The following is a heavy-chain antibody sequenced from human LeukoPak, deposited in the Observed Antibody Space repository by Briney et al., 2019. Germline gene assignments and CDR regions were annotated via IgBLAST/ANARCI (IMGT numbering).Heavy chain of an antibody. J-gene: IGHJ4*02. CDR3: ARGAPPQN. Sequence: SSETLSLTCTVSGGSISSSSYYWGWIRQPPGKGLEWIGSVYYTGASYYNPSLKSRVTISIDTSKKHFSLKLTSVTAADTAVYYCARGAPPQNWGQGTLVTVSS. CDR1: GGSISSSSYY. CDR2: VYYTGAS. V-gene: IGHV4-39*07.